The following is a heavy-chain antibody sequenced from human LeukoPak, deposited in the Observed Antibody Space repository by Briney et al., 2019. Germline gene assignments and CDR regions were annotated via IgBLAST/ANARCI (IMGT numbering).Heavy chain of an antibody. CDR2: ISNDGSNK. V-gene: IGHV3-30*03. CDR1: GFTFSSYG. D-gene: IGHD3-16*01. J-gene: IGHJ4*02. CDR3: ASISGASWGDY. Sequence: GGSLRLSCVASGFTFSSYGMHWVRQAPGKGLEWVAVISNDGSNKYYADSVKGRFTISRDNSKNTLYLQMNSLRAEDTAAYFCASISGASWGDYWGQGTLVTVSS.